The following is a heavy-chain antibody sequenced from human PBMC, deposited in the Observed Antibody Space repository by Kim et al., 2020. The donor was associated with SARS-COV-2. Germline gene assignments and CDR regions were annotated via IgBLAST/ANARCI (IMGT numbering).Heavy chain of an antibody. CDR2: ITDGGSKK. CDR3: AKEGMVFFHYWGMDA. D-gene: IGHD2-8*01. J-gene: IGHJ6*02. CDR1: GFTFRHYG. Sequence: GGSLRLSCAASGFTFRHYGMHWVRQAPGKGLEWVALITDGGSKKFYADSVKGRFTISRDRSKNTLSLQMNSLRPEDTAVYFCAKEGMVFFHYWGMDAWG. V-gene: IGHV3-30*18.